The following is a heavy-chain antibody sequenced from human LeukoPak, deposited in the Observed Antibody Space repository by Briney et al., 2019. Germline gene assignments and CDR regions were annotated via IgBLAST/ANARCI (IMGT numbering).Heavy chain of an antibody. Sequence: SVKVSCKASGGTFSSYAISWVRQAPGQGLEWMGGIIPIFGTANYAQKFQGRVTITADESTSTAYMELSSLRSEDTAVYYCARARTYYDILTGYVPGRDAFDIRGQGTMATVSS. CDR3: ARARTYYDILTGYVPGRDAFDI. CDR1: GGTFSSYA. CDR2: IIPIFGTA. V-gene: IGHV1-69*13. J-gene: IGHJ3*02. D-gene: IGHD3-9*01.